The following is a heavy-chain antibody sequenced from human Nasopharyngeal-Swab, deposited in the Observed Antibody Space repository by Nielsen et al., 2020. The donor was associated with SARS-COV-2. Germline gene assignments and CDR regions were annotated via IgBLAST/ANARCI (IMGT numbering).Heavy chain of an antibody. D-gene: IGHD3-16*02. CDR1: GFRFSSYG. CDR2: MSHDGSNE. V-gene: IGHV3-30*03. Sequence: GSLKISCAASGFRFSSYGMNWVRQAAGKGLEWVAVMSHDGSNEDYADSVKGRFTVSRDNSKNLFYLQMNSLRVEDTAVYYCASLSAPVDYWGQGTLVTVSS. CDR3: ASLSAPVDY. J-gene: IGHJ4*02.